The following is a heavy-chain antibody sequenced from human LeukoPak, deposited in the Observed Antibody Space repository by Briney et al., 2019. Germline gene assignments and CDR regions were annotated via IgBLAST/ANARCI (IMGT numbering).Heavy chain of an antibody. CDR3: TPRSPARYCSDGACSSRAAY. J-gene: IGHJ4*02. D-gene: IGHD2-15*01. Sequence: GGSLRLSCAASGFSFSDAWMNWVRQAPGKGLEWVGHIRSKADGGTPDYIAPVKGRFTISRDDSKDTLYLQMNSLNTEDTAMYYCTPRSPARYCSDGACSSRAAYWGQGTLVTVSS. V-gene: IGHV3-15*07. CDR2: IRSKADGGTP. CDR1: GFSFSDAW.